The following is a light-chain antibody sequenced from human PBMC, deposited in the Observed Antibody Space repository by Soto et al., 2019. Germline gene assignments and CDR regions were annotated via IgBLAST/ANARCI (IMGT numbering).Light chain of an antibody. Sequence: EIVMTPSPDTLSVSPGGGATLSCRVSQSIRSNLAWYQQRPGQAPRLLMYGASTRADGIPARFTGSGSGTEFTLTISSLQSEDFAVYYCQQYHIWPPWTSGQGTKVDIK. CDR2: GAS. CDR3: QQYHIWPPWT. CDR1: QSIRSN. J-gene: IGKJ1*01. V-gene: IGKV3-15*01.